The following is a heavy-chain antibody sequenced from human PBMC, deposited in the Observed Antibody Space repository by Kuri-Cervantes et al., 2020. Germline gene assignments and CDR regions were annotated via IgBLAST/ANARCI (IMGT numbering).Heavy chain of an antibody. CDR2: ISPSDGST. D-gene: IGHD2-15*01. CDR1: GYTFTGYY. CDR3: ASRYRCSGGSCYDAFDI. J-gene: IGHJ3*02. V-gene: IGHV1-46*01. Sequence: ASVKVSCKASGYTFTGYYMHWVRRAPGQGLEWMGIISPSDGSTSYAQKFRGRITMTRDTSTSTVYMELSSLRSEDTAVYYCASRYRCSGGSCYDAFDIWGRGTKVTVSS.